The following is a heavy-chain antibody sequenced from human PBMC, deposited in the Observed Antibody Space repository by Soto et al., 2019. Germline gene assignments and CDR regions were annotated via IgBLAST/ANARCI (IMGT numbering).Heavy chain of an antibody. CDR2: IYHSGST. CDR3: RLSSWYGLPFYYYGMDV. V-gene: IGHV4-4*02. J-gene: IGHJ6*02. Sequence: KPSETLSLTCAVSGGSISSSNWWSWVRQPPGKGLEWIGEIYHSGSTNYNPSLKSRVTISVDKSKNQFSLKLSSVTAADTAVYYCRLSSWYGLPFYYYGMDVWGQGTTVTVSS. CDR1: GGSISSSNW. D-gene: IGHD6-13*01.